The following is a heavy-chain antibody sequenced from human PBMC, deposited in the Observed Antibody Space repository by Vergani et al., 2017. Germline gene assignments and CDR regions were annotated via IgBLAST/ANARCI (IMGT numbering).Heavy chain of an antibody. Sequence: QLQLQESGPGLVKPSETLTLTCSVSFDSISNLYCNWIRQPPGKGLEWIGSIHYSENTNYNPSLKTRVTISVDTSKNQFSLTLTSVTAADTAVYYCASDTPSGQRADRWGQGILVTVTS. CDR2: IHYSENT. J-gene: IGHJ5*02. V-gene: IGHV4-59*11. D-gene: IGHD2-15*01. CDR3: ASDTPSGQRADR. CDR1: FDSISNLY.